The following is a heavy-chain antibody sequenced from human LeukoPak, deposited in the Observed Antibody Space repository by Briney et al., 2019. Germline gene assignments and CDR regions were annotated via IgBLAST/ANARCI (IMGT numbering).Heavy chain of an antibody. Sequence: GGFLRLSCAASGFKFSNFGMHWVGQAPGKGLEWVSFIRYDGSNKYYADSVKGRFTISRDNSKNTLYLQMNSLRAEDTAVYYCAKDFHDFWSGYNWFDPWGQGTLVTVSS. CDR1: GFKFSNFG. J-gene: IGHJ5*02. D-gene: IGHD3-3*01. V-gene: IGHV3-30*02. CDR3: AKDFHDFWSGYNWFDP. CDR2: IRYDGSNK.